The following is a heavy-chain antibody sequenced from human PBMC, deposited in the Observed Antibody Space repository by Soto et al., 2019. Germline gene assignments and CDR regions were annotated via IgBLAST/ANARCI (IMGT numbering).Heavy chain of an antibody. D-gene: IGHD3-3*01. CDR3: ARHPTYYDFWSGPKGYYGMDV. J-gene: IGHJ6*02. CDR1: GYSFTSYW. V-gene: IGHV5-51*01. Sequence: GESLKISCKGSGYSFTSYWIGWVRQMPGKVLEWMGIIYPGDSDTRYSPSFQGQVTISADKSISTAYLQWSSLKASDTAMYYCARHPTYYDFWSGPKGYYGMDVWGQGXTVTV. CDR2: IYPGDSDT.